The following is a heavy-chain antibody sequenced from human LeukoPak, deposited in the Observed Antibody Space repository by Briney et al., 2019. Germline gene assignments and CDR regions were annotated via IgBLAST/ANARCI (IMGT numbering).Heavy chain of an antibody. V-gene: IGHV4-59*01. CDR1: GGSISNYY. CDR3: ARDAPIFGVVQTRFDF. Sequence: PSETLSLTCTVSGGSISNYYWSWIRQPPGKALEWIGYVYYSGTTNYNPSLKSRVTISVDTSKNQFSLKLSSVTAADTAVYYCARDAPIFGVVQTRFDFWGQGILVIVSS. J-gene: IGHJ4*02. D-gene: IGHD3-3*02. CDR2: VYYSGTT.